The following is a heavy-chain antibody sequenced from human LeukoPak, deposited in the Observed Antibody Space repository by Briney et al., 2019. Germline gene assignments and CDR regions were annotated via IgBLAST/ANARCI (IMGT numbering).Heavy chain of an antibody. CDR2: IKQDGSEK. D-gene: IGHD5-12*01. Sequence: GGSLRLSCAASGFTFSSYWMSWVRQAPGKGLEWVANIKQDGSEKYYVDSVKGRFTISRDNAKNSLYLQMNSLRAEDTAVYYCARGKKYGGTYFDYWGQGTLVTVSS. V-gene: IGHV3-7*01. CDR3: ARGKKYGGTYFDY. CDR1: GFTFSSYW. J-gene: IGHJ4*02.